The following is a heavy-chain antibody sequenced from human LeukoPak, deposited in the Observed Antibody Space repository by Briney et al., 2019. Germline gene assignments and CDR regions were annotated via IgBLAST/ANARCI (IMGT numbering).Heavy chain of an antibody. CDR1: GFPFSSYW. Sequence: SGGSLRLSCAASGFPFSSYWISWVRQPPGKGLEWVANINEDGSVQDYVDAVKGRFTISRDNAKNSLYLEINSLRVDDTAVYYCVGQLLRAVWGKGTTVTVSS. J-gene: IGHJ6*04. V-gene: IGHV3-7*01. CDR3: VGQLLRAV. CDR2: INEDGSVQ. D-gene: IGHD2-2*01.